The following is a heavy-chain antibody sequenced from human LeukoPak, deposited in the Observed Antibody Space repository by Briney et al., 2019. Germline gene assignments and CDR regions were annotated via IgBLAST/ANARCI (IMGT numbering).Heavy chain of an antibody. Sequence: PSETLSLTCTVTGYSISSGYSWGWIRQPPGKGLEWIGSMYQSGSTYYNPSLKSRVTISVDTSKNHFSLKLSSVTAADTAVYYCARVVPGNCCTSGSFCNWFDPWGQGILVTVSS. CDR2: MYQSGST. CDR3: ARVVPGNCCTSGSFCNWFDP. J-gene: IGHJ5*02. V-gene: IGHV4-38-2*02. D-gene: IGHD6-25*01. CDR1: GYSISSGYS.